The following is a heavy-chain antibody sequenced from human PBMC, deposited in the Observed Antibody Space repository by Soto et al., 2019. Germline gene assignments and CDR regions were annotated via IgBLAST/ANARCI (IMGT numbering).Heavy chain of an antibody. CDR2: IYYSGST. Sequence: PSETLSLTCTVSGGSISSYYWSWIRQPPGKGLEWIGYIYYSGSTNYNPSLKSRVTISVDTSKNQFSLKLSSVTAADTAVYYCARHGIAAAGLYNWFDPWGQGTLVTV. J-gene: IGHJ5*02. V-gene: IGHV4-59*01. CDR1: GGSISSYY. CDR3: ARHGIAAAGLYNWFDP. D-gene: IGHD6-13*01.